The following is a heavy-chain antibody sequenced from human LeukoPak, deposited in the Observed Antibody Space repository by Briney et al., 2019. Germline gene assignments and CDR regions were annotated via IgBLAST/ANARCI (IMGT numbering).Heavy chain of an antibody. D-gene: IGHD6-13*01. V-gene: IGHV3-30-3*01. J-gene: IGHJ5*02. CDR2: MSYDGSNK. CDR3: ARYYNSSFDNWFDP. Sequence: GGSLRLSCAASGFTFSSYAMHWVRQAPGKGLEWVAVMSYDGSNKYYADSVKGRFTISRDNSKNTLYLQMNSLRAEDTAVYYCARYYNSSFDNWFDPWGQGTLVTVSS. CDR1: GFTFSSYA.